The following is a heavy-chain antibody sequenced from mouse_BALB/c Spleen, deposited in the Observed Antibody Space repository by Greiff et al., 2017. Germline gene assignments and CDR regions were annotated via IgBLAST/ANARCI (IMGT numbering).Heavy chain of an antibody. D-gene: IGHD2-14*01. CDR3: ASNRYDNAMDY. CDR2: IWAGGST. V-gene: IGHV2-9*02. J-gene: IGHJ4*01. Sequence: QVQLKESGPGLVAPSQSLSISCTVSGFSLTGYGVHWVRQPPGKGLEWLGVIWAGGSTNYNSALMSRLSISKDNSKSQVFLKMNSLQTDDTAMYYCASNRYDNAMDYWGQGTSVTVSS. CDR1: GFSLTGYG.